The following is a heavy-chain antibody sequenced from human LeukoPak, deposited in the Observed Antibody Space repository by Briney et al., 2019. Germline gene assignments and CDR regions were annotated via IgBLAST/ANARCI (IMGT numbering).Heavy chain of an antibody. D-gene: IGHD3-10*01. CDR3: ARDHSTMVHGWFDP. CDR1: GYTFTSYG. V-gene: IGHV1-18*01. J-gene: IGHJ5*02. Sequence: ASVKVSCKASGYTFTSYGIGWVRQAPGQGLEWMGWISAYNGNTNYAQKLQGRVTMTTDTSTSTAYMELRSLRSDDTAVYYCARDHSTMVHGWFDPWGQGTLVTVSS. CDR2: ISAYNGNT.